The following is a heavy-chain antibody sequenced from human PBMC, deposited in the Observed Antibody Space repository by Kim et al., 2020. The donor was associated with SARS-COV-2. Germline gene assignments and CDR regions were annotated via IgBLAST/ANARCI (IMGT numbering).Heavy chain of an antibody. CDR3: ASHRGDQLLWFGELLGNYYGLDV. CDR1: GFTFSSYS. D-gene: IGHD3-10*01. Sequence: GGSLRLSCAASGFTFSSYSMNWVRQAPGKGLEWVSYISSSSSTIYYADSVKGRFTISRDNAKNSLYLQMNSLRDEDTAVYYCASHRGDQLLWFGELLGNYYGLDVWGQGTTVTVSS. V-gene: IGHV3-48*02. CDR2: ISSSSSTI. J-gene: IGHJ6*02.